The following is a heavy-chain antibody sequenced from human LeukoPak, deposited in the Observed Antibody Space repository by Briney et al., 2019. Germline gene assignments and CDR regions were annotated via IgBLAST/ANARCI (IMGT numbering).Heavy chain of an antibody. D-gene: IGHD7-27*01. CDR3: ARAPNWGSGWFDP. CDR2: INHSGST. J-gene: IGHJ5*02. V-gene: IGHV4-34*01. Sequence: PSETLSLTCAVYGGSFSGYYWSWIRQPPGKGLEWIGEINHSGSTNYSPSLKSRVTISVDTSKNQFSLKLSSVTAADTAVYYCARAPNWGSGWFDPWGQGALVTVSS. CDR1: GGSFSGYY.